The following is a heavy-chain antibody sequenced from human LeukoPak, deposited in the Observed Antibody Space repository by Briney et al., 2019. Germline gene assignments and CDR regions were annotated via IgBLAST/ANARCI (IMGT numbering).Heavy chain of an antibody. Sequence: SVKVSCKASGGTFSSYAISWVRQAPGQGLDWMGGIIPILGTANYAQKFQGRVTITADTSTNTAYMKLRSLISDDTAVYYCARDRRYFDWLLSIRDAFDIWGQGTMVTVSS. V-gene: IGHV1-69*06. CDR1: GGTFSSYA. J-gene: IGHJ3*02. D-gene: IGHD3-9*01. CDR3: ARDRRYFDWLLSIRDAFDI. CDR2: IIPILGTA.